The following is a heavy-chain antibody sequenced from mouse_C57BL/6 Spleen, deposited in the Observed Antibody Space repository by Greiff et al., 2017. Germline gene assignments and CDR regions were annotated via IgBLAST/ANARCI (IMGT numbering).Heavy chain of an antibody. V-gene: IGHV1-53*01. CDR1: GYTFTSYW. Sequence: QVQLQQPGTELVKPGASVKLSCKASGYTFTSYWMHWVKQRPGQGLEWIGNINPSNGGTNYNEKFKSKATLTVDKSSSTAYMELRSLTSEDSAVYYCAREAYYKGAMDYWGQGTSVTVSS. J-gene: IGHJ4*01. D-gene: IGHD2-12*01. CDR2: INPSNGGT. CDR3: AREAYYKGAMDY.